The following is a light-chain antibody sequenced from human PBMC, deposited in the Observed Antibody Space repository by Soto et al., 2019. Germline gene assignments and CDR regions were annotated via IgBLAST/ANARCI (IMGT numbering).Light chain of an antibody. CDR1: QNVSGN. CDR2: GAS. V-gene: IGKV3-15*01. CDR3: QQYTNWPPIT. J-gene: IGKJ4*01. Sequence: EMVMTQSPATLSVSPGDRATLSSRASQNVSGNLAWYQQKPGQAPRLLIYGASTRATGIPARFSGSGSGTAFTLTISSLQSEDFAVYYCQQYTNWPPITFGGGTKVEIK.